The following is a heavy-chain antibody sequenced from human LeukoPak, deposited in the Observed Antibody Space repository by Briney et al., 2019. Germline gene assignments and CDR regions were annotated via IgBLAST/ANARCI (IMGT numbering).Heavy chain of an antibody. V-gene: IGHV3-7*01. CDR3: ARVRTVDNVWYDIDY. J-gene: IGHJ4*02. CDR2: KKQDGSAS. Sequence: GGSLRLSCAASEFTFSNFWMTWVRQAPGVGLEWVATKKQDGSASYYVDSVKGRFTISRDNAKNSLYLQMSDLRAEDSGIFYCARVRTVDNVWYDIDYWGQGTLVTVSS. D-gene: IGHD1-1*01. CDR1: EFTFSNFW.